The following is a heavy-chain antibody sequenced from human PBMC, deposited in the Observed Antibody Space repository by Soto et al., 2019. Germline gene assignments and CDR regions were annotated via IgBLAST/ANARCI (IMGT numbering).Heavy chain of an antibody. CDR1: GFTFSSYA. CDR2: ISGSGGST. CDR3: AKLRAVAGNNWFDP. Sequence: GGSLRLSCAASGFTFSSYAMSWVRQAPGKGLEWVSAISGSGGSTYYADSVKGRFTISRDNSENTLYLQMNSLRAEDTAVYYCAKLRAVAGNNWFDPWGQGTLVTVSS. V-gene: IGHV3-23*01. J-gene: IGHJ5*02. D-gene: IGHD6-19*01.